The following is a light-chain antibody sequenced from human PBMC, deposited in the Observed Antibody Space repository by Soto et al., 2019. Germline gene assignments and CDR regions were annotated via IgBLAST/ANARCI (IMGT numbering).Light chain of an antibody. J-gene: IGKJ1*01. CDR3: QQYESFSGT. CDR2: DAS. Sequence: DIQMTQAPSSVSACVEARITITSRASQGISPYLNWYQQKPGEAPKLLIYDASALPRGVPSRFSGSGSGTKFTLTIASLQPDDFATYYCQQYESFSGTFGPGTKVDIK. CDR1: QGISPY. V-gene: IGKV1-5*01.